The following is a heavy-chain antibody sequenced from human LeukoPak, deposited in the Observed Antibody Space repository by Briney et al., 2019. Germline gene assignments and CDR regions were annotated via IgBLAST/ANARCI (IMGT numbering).Heavy chain of an antibody. CDR2: INHSGST. CDR3: ARGWPDTAMVTGFHYGMDV. V-gene: IGHV4-34*01. J-gene: IGHJ6*02. Sequence: SETLSLTCAVYGGSFSGYYWSWIRQPPGKGLEWIGEINHSGSTHYNPSLKSRVTISVDTSKNQFSLKLSSVTAADTAVYYCARGWPDTAMVTGFHYGMDVWGQGTTVTVSS. CDR1: GGSFSGYY. D-gene: IGHD5-18*01.